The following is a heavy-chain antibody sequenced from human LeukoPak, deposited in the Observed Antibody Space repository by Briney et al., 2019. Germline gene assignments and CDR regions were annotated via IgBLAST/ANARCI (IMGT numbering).Heavy chain of an antibody. D-gene: IGHD2-2*01. Sequence: SETLSLTCAVYGGSFSGYYWSWIRQPPGKGLEWIGETNHSGSTNYNPSLKSRVTISVDTSKNQFSLKLSSVTAADTAVYYCARGGKNCSSTSCYFAYYYFYGMDVWGQGTTVTVSS. CDR3: ARGGKNCSSTSCYFAYYYFYGMDV. V-gene: IGHV4-34*01. CDR1: GGSFSGYY. CDR2: TNHSGST. J-gene: IGHJ6*02.